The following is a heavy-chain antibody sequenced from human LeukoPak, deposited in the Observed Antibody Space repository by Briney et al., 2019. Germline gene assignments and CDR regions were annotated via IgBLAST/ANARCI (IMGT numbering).Heavy chain of an antibody. V-gene: IGHV1-69*05. CDR1: GGTFSSYA. CDR3: AIGKVSYGYRDRLTVCY. D-gene: IGHD5-18*01. Sequence: ASVKVSCKASGGTFSSYAISWVRQAPGQGLEWMGRIIPIFGTANYAQKFQGRVTITTDESTSTAYMELSSLRSEDTAVYYCAIGKVSYGYRDRLTVCYWGQGTLVTVSS. J-gene: IGHJ4*02. CDR2: IIPIFGTA.